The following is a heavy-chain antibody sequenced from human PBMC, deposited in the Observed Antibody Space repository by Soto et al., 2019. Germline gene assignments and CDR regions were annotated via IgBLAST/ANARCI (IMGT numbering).Heavy chain of an antibody. CDR2: ISDSGTTI. V-gene: IGHV3-48*03. CDR1: GFIFSNYE. J-gene: IGHJ3*01. Sequence: SGGSLRRSCAASGFIFSNYEVDWVRQVPGKGLEWISYISDSGTTIYYAASVKGRFTISRDDARNSLYLQMNNLRDEDTAVYFCVKEYCTGGACFDAFDLWGQGTLVTFSS. D-gene: IGHD2-8*02. CDR3: VKEYCTGGACFDAFDL.